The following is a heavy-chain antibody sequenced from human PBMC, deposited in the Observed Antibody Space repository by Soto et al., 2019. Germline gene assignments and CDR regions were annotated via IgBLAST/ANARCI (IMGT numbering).Heavy chain of an antibody. J-gene: IGHJ4*02. D-gene: IGHD3-3*01. CDR1: GFTFSSYG. Sequence: PGGSLRLSCAASGFTFSSYGMHWVRQAPGKGLEWVAVISYDGSHKYYADSVKGRFTISRDSSKNTLYLQMNSLRAEDTAVYYCAKDTTIFGVLIHPCYFDFWGQGTLVTVSS. CDR3: AKDTTIFGVLIHPCYFDF. V-gene: IGHV3-30*18. CDR2: ISYDGSHK.